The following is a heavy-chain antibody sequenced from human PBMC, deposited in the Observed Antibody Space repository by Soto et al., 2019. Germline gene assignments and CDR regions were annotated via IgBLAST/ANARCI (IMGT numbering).Heavy chain of an antibody. D-gene: IGHD1-1*01. J-gene: IGHJ6*03. V-gene: IGHV1-18*01. CDR3: ARSKVLETYYYYYYMDV. CDR2: ISAYNGNT. CDR1: GYTFTSYG. Sequence: ASVKVSCKASGYTFTSYGISWVRQAPGQGLEWMGWISAYNGNTNYAQKLQGRVTMTTDTSTSTAYMELRSLRSDDTAVYYCARSKVLETYYYYYYMDVWGKGTTVTVSS.